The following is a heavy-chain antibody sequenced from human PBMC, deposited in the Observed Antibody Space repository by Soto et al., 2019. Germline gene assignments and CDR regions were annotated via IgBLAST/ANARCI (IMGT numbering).Heavy chain of an antibody. Sequence: EVQLVESGGGLVQPGGSLRLSCAVSGFTFSSYDMHWVRQRTGKGLEWVSAIGTDGNTYYTASVKGRFTISRENAKNSFYLAMGRLRAEDPAVFYRARDRGPYGYFGMDVWGQGTTVTVSS. CDR1: GFTFSSYD. CDR3: ARDRGPYGYFGMDV. V-gene: IGHV3-13*01. CDR2: IGTDGNT. D-gene: IGHD3-10*01. J-gene: IGHJ6*02.